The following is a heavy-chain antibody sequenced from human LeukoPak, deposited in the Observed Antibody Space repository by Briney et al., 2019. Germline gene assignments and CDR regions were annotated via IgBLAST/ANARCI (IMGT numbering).Heavy chain of an antibody. CDR1: GFTFSSYS. D-gene: IGHD6-6*01. CDR3: AREGGPRVSREH. CDR2: ISSSSSYI. Sequence: GGSLRLSCAASGFTFSSYSMNWVRQAPGKGLEWVSSISSSSSYIYYADSVKGRFTISRDNSKNTLYLQMNSLRAEDTAVYYCAREGGPRVSREHWGQGTLVTVSS. V-gene: IGHV3-21*01. J-gene: IGHJ4*02.